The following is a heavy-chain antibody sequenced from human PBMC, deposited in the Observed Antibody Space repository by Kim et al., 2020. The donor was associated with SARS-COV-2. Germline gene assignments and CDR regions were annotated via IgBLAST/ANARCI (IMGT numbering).Heavy chain of an antibody. CDR2: INHSGST. CDR1: GGSFSGYY. CDR3: ARADFWSGYPSHYYGMDV. V-gene: IGHV4-34*01. Sequence: SETLSLTCAVYGGSFSGYYWSWIRQPPGKGLEWIGEINHSGSTNYNPSLKSRVTISVDTSKNQFSLKLSSVTAADTAVYYCARADFWSGYPSHYYGMDVWGQGTTVTVSS. D-gene: IGHD3-3*01. J-gene: IGHJ6*02.